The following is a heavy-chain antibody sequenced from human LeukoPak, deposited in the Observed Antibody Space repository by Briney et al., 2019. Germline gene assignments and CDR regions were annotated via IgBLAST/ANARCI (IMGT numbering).Heavy chain of an antibody. Sequence: AASVKVSCKASRVTFTRCAFSWVRQAPGQGLEWMGGIIPIDGTANFAQKFQGRVTITADQSTSTAYMELSSLRSEDTAIYYCARDPGAPVRAFDIWGQGTLVTVSS. J-gene: IGHJ3*02. D-gene: IGHD3-10*01. CDR1: RVTFTRCA. CDR3: ARDPGAPVRAFDI. V-gene: IGHV1-69*01. CDR2: IIPIDGTA.